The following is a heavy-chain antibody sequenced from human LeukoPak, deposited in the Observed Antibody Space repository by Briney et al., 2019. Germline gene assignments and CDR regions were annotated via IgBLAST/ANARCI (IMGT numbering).Heavy chain of an antibody. Sequence: GRSLRLSCAASGFTVSSNYMSWVRQAPGKGLEWVSVIYSGGSTYYADSVKGRFTISRDNAKSSLYLQMNSLRAEDTAVYYCARPKDRNPAKDDFFDYWGQGTLVTVSS. J-gene: IGHJ4*02. V-gene: IGHV3-53*01. CDR2: IYSGGST. D-gene: IGHD3/OR15-3a*01. CDR3: ARPKDRNPAKDDFFDY. CDR1: GFTVSSNY.